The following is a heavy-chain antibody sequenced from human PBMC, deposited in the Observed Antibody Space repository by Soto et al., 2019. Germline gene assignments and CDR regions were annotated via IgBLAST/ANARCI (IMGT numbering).Heavy chain of an antibody. Sequence: GGSLKLSCAASGFTFSSYGMHWVRQAPGKGLEWVAVISYDGSNKYYADSVKGRFTISRDNSKNTLYLQMNSLRAEDTAVYYCARAYSSGSDYWGQGTLVTVSS. CDR3: ARAYSSGSDY. CDR2: ISYDGSNK. V-gene: IGHV3-30*03. D-gene: IGHD6-19*01. CDR1: GFTFSSYG. J-gene: IGHJ4*02.